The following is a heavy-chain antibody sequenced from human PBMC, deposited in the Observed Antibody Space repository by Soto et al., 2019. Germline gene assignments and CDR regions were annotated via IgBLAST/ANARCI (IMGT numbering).Heavy chain of an antibody. Sequence: GGSLRLSCAASGFTFSSYSMNWVRQAPGKGLEWVSSISSSSSYIYYADSVKGRFTISRDNAKNSLYLQMNSLRAEDTAVYYCAKDRGIAVAGTGGFFDYWGQGTLVTVSS. CDR1: GFTFSSYS. D-gene: IGHD6-19*01. CDR3: AKDRGIAVAGTGGFFDY. V-gene: IGHV3-21*01. CDR2: ISSSSSYI. J-gene: IGHJ4*02.